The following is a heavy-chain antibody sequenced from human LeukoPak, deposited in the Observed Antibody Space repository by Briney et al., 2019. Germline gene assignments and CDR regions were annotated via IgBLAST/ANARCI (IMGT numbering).Heavy chain of an antibody. J-gene: IGHJ6*03. Sequence: PGGSLRLSCAASGFTFNTYGMNWVRQAPGKGLEWVSAISGSGGSTYYADSVKGRFTISRDNSKNTLYLQMHSLRAEDTAVYYCANCVDQGFGYYYYYMDVWGKGTTVTISS. CDR2: ISGSGGST. D-gene: IGHD3-10*01. CDR3: ANCVDQGFGYYYYYMDV. CDR1: GFTFNTYG. V-gene: IGHV3-23*01.